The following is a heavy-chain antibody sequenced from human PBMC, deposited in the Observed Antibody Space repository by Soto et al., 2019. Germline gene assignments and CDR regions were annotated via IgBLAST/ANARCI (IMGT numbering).Heavy chain of an antibody. CDR3: ARAPRVAAAGYYFDY. J-gene: IGHJ4*02. D-gene: IGHD6-13*01. Sequence: PSETLSLTCAVSCGSISGSNWWSWVRQPPGKGLEWIGEIYHSGSTNYNPSLKSRVTISVDKSKNQFSLKLSSVTAADTAVYYCARAPRVAAAGYYFDYWGQGTLVTVSS. V-gene: IGHV4-4*02. CDR2: IYHSGST. CDR1: CGSISGSNW.